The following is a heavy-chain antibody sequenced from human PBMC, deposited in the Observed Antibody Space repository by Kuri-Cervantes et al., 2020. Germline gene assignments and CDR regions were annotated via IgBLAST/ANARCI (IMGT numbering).Heavy chain of an antibody. CDR2: IYYSGST. Sequence: SETLSPTCPVSGGPISSGGYYWSWIRQRPGKGLEWIGYIYYSGSTYYNPSLKSRVTISVDTSKNQFSLKLSSVTAADTAVYYCARAFRVLLWFGEFGSGWSDPWGQGTLVTVSS. J-gene: IGHJ5*02. D-gene: IGHD3-10*01. V-gene: IGHV4-31*03. CDR1: GGPISSGGYY. CDR3: ARAFRVLLWFGEFGSGWSDP.